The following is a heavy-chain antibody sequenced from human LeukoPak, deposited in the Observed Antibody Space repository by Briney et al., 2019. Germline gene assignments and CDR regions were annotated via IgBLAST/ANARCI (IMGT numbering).Heavy chain of an antibody. J-gene: IGHJ3*02. CDR2: INHSGST. V-gene: IGHV4-34*01. D-gene: IGHD6-19*01. CDR3: ARHGKEQWLEGAFDI. CDR1: GGSFSGYY. Sequence: SETLSLTCAVYGGSFSGYYWSWIRQPPGKGLEWIGEINHSGSTNYNPSLKSRVTISVDTSKNQFSLKLSSVTAADTAVYYCARHGKEQWLEGAFDIWGQGTMVTVSS.